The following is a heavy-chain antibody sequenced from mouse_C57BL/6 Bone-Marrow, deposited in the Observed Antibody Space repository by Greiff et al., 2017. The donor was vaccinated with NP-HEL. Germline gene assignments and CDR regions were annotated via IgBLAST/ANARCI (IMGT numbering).Heavy chain of an antibody. CDR2: ISYDGSN. J-gene: IGHJ2*01. Sequence: EVKLMESGPGLVKPSQSLSLTCSVTGYSITSGYYWNWIRQFPGNKLEWMGYISYDGSNNYNPSLKNRISITRDTSKNQFFLKLNSVTTEDTATYYCARHYSNYVDYWGQGTTLTVSS. CDR1: GYSITSGYY. CDR3: ARHYSNYVDY. V-gene: IGHV3-6*01. D-gene: IGHD2-5*01.